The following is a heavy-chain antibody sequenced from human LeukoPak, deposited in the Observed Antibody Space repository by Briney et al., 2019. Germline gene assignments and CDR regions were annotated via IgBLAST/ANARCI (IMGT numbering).Heavy chain of an antibody. CDR1: GGSISSGGYY. CDR2: IYYSGST. CDR3: ARVSGDYYDSSGYRNSDY. Sequence: SETLSLTCTVSGGSISSGGYYWSWIRQHPGKGLEWIGYIYYSGSTYYNPSLKSRVTISVDTSKNQFSLKLSSVTAADTAVYYCARVSGDYYDSSGYRNSDYWGQGTLVTVSS. V-gene: IGHV4-31*03. D-gene: IGHD3-22*01. J-gene: IGHJ4*02.